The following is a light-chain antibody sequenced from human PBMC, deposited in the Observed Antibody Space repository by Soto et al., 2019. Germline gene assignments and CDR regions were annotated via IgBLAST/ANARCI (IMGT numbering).Light chain of an antibody. Sequence: IVVTQSPGTLSLYTGERATLSCRANQNVISNLAWYQQKPGQAPRLLIYGASSRDTGIPDRFSGTGSETDFTLTISRLEPEDFAVYYCQQYDSSPITFGQGTRLEI. V-gene: IGKV3-20*01. CDR1: QNVISN. CDR3: QQYDSSPIT. J-gene: IGKJ5*01. CDR2: GAS.